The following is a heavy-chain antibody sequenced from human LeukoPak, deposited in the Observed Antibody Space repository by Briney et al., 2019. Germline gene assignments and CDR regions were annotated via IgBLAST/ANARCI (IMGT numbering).Heavy chain of an antibody. D-gene: IGHD3-22*01. Sequence: PGGSLRLSCAASGFTFSSYGMYWVRQAPGKGLEWVSSISSGSSYIYYADSVKGRFTISRDNAKNSLYLQMNSLRAEDTAVYYCAFDSSGYYWARLYWGQGTLVTVSS. CDR3: AFDSSGYYWARLY. J-gene: IGHJ4*02. CDR2: ISSGSSYI. V-gene: IGHV3-21*01. CDR1: GFTFSSYG.